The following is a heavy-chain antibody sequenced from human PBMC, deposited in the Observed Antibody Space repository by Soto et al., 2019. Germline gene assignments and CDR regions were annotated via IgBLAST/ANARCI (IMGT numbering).Heavy chain of an antibody. J-gene: IGHJ4*02. CDR3: ANGDHYLSSDYSDEAGFDF. CDR1: GFTFTNYG. D-gene: IGHD3-22*01. V-gene: IGHV3-30*18. CDR2: ISFDGSNE. Sequence: PGGSLRLSCAASGFTFTNYGMHWVRQAPGKGLEWVAVISFDGSNEDYADSVKCRFTISRDNSRDMLYLQMNSLRDEDTALYFCANGDHYLSSDYSDEAGFDFWGQGTLVTVSS.